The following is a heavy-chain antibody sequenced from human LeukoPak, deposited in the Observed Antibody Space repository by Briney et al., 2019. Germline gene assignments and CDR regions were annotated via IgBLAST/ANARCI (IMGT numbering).Heavy chain of an antibody. Sequence: SVKXSCKVSGYTLTELSMHWVRQAPGKGLEWMGGFDPEDGETIYAQKFQGRVTMTEDTSTDTAYMELSSLRSEDTAVYYCARVGYSGSPGDYWGQGTLVTVSS. J-gene: IGHJ4*02. V-gene: IGHV1-24*01. D-gene: IGHD1-26*01. CDR1: GYTLTELS. CDR2: FDPEDGET. CDR3: ARVGYSGSPGDY.